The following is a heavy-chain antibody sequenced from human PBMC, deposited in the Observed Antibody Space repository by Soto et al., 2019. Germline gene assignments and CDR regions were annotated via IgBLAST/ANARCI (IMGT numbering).Heavy chain of an antibody. CDR1: GFTFTSSA. D-gene: IGHD3-22*01. V-gene: IGHV1-58*01. J-gene: IGHJ4*02. CDR2: IVVGSGNT. Sequence: GXSVKVSFKASGFTFTSSAVQLVRQSRGQRLEWIGWIVVGSGNTNYAQKFQERVTITRDMSTSTAYMELSSLRSEHTAVYYCAANYYDSSGYYYVIDYWGQGTLVTVSS. CDR3: AANYYDSSGYYYVIDY.